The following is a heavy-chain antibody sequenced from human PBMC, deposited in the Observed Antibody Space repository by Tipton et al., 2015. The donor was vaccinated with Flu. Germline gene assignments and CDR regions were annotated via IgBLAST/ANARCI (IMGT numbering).Heavy chain of an antibody. J-gene: IGHJ4*02. CDR2: ISSSGSTI. V-gene: IGHV3-11*01. Sequence: SLRLSCAASGFTFSDYYMSWIRQAPGKGLEWVSYISSSGSTIYYADSVKGRFTISRDNAKNSLYLQMNSLRAEDTAVYYCARIPAAIVIFFGYWGQGTLVTVSS. D-gene: IGHD2-2*01. CDR1: GFTFSDYY. CDR3: ARIPAAIVIFFGY.